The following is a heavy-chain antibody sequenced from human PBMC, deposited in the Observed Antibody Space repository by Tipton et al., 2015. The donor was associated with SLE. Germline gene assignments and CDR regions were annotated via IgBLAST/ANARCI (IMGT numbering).Heavy chain of an antibody. Sequence: GLVKPSETLSLTCSVSGGSISSHHWIWIRQPPGKGLEWIGRINPSGSTNYNPSLESRVTISVDTSKNQFSLILNSLTGADTAVYYCARRIATGAIFGVVPLFWGQGRMVSVSS. D-gene: IGHD3-3*01. CDR3: ARRIATGAIFGVVPLF. V-gene: IGHV4-4*07. CDR1: GGSISSHH. J-gene: IGHJ3*01. CDR2: INPSGST.